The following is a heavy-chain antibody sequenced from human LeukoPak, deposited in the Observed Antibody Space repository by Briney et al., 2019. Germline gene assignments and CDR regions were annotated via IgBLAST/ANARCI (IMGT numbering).Heavy chain of an antibody. CDR3: ARYRVGYYYYYYMDV. V-gene: IGHV4-34*01. CDR2: INHSGST. CDR1: GGSFSGYY. Sequence: SETLSLTCAVYGGSFSGYYWSWIRQPPGKGLEWIGEINHSGSTNYNPSLKSRVTISVDTSKNQFSLKLSSVTAADTAVYYCARYRVGYYYYYYMDVWGKGTTVTVSS. J-gene: IGHJ6*03. D-gene: IGHD1-26*01.